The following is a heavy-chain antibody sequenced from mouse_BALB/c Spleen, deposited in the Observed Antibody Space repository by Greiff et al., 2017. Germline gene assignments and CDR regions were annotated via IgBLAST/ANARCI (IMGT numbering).Heavy chain of an antibody. CDR2: INPYNGGT. CDR3: ARRDGNYFYYAMDY. CDR1: GYSFTGYT. J-gene: IGHJ4*01. Sequence: EVQLQESGPELVKPGASMKISCKASGYSFTGYTMNWVKQSHGKNLEWIGLINPYNGGTSYNQKFKGKATLTVDKSSSTAYMELLSLTSEDSAVYYCARRDGNYFYYAMDYWGQGTSVTVSA. V-gene: IGHV1-18*01. D-gene: IGHD2-1*01.